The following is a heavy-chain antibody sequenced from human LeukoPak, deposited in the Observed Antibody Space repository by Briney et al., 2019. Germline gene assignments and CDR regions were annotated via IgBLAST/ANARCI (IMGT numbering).Heavy chain of an antibody. V-gene: IGHV3-48*01. Sequence: GGSLRLSCAASGFTFSSYSMNWVRQAPGKGLEWVSYISSGSSTIYYADSVKGRFTISRDNAKNSLYLQMNSVRAEDTAVYYCARDRSRIAAAGTGWFDPWGQGTLVTVSS. CDR2: ISSGSSTI. CDR1: GFTFSSYS. D-gene: IGHD6-13*01. CDR3: ARDRSRIAAAGTGWFDP. J-gene: IGHJ5*02.